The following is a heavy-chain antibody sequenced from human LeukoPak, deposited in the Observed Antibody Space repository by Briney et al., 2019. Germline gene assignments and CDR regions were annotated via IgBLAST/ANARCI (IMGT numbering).Heavy chain of an antibody. CDR1: GFSLSNYW. J-gene: IGHJ6*02. Sequence: GGSLRLSCAASGFSLSNYWMSWVRQAPGKGLEWVANINQDGSDKYYVDSVMGRFTISKDNAKNSVYLQMNSLRPEDTAIYYCAWYGVTHGLDAWGQGTTVTVSS. CDR3: AWYGVTHGLDA. D-gene: IGHD3-10*01. CDR2: INQDGSDK. V-gene: IGHV3-7*01.